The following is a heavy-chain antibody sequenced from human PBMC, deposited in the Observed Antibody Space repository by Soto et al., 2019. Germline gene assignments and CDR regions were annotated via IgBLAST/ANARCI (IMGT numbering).Heavy chain of an antibody. Sequence: SETLSLTCTVSGGSISRSSYDWGCVRQPPGKGLEWIGSIYYSGSTYYNLSLKSRVTISVDTSKNQFSLKLSSVTAADTAVYFCARLPGYCSGGSCRIDYWGQGTLVTVS. V-gene: IGHV4-39*01. CDR1: GGSISRSSYD. J-gene: IGHJ4*02. D-gene: IGHD2-15*01. CDR3: ARLPGYCSGGSCRIDY. CDR2: IYYSGST.